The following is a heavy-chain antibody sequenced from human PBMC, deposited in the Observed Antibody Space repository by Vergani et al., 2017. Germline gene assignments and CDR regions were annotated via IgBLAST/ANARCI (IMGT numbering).Heavy chain of an antibody. J-gene: IGHJ4*02. V-gene: IGHV3-23*01. D-gene: IGHD2-2*01. Sequence: EVQLLESGGGLVQPGGSLRLSCAACGFTFSSYAMSWVRQAPGKGLEWVSAISGSGGSTYYADSVKGRFTISRDNSKNTLYLQMNSLRAEDTAVYYCAKEPQYCSSTSCYGPYFDYWGQGTLVTVSS. CDR2: ISGSGGST. CDR1: GFTFSSYA. CDR3: AKEPQYCSSTSCYGPYFDY.